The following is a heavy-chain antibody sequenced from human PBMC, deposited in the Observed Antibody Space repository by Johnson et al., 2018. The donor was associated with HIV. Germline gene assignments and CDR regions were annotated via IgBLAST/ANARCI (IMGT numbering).Heavy chain of an antibody. V-gene: IGHV3-30*18. CDR2: ISHDGSDK. D-gene: IGHD2/OR15-2a*01. CDR1: GFSFNTNG. J-gene: IGHJ3*01. CDR3: AKRADRHADYYLPHGPFDR. Sequence: QVQLVESGGGVVQPGTSLRLSCAASGFSFNTNGMHWVRQAPGKGLEWVSFISHDGSDKFYTDSVKGRFTISRDNSKNTLYLQISSLRTEDTVVYYCAKRADRHADYYLPHGPFDRWGQGTLVTVSS.